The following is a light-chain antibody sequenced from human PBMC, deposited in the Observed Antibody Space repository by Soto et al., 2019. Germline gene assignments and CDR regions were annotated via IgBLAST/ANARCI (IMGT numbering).Light chain of an antibody. CDR3: CSYAGVTTPVV. CDR2: DVS. V-gene: IGLV2-23*02. J-gene: IGLJ2*01. CDR1: SNDVGSYAL. Sequence: QSVLTQPASVSGSPGQSITISCTGTSNDVGSYALVSWYQQHPGKAPKLMIYDVSKRPSGVSNRFSASKSGNTASLTISGLQAEDEADYFCCSYAGVTTPVVFGGGTQLTVL.